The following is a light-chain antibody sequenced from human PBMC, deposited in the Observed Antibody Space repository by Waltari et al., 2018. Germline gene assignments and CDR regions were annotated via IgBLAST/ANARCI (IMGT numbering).Light chain of an antibody. J-gene: IGKJ1*01. Sequence: DIQMTQSPSSLSASVGDRVPITCRASQSISSYLNWYQQKPGKAPKLLIYAASSLQSGVPSRFSGSGSGTDFTLTISSLQPEDFATYYCQQSYATFGQGTKVEIK. V-gene: IGKV1-39*01. CDR3: QQSYAT. CDR1: QSISSY. CDR2: AAS.